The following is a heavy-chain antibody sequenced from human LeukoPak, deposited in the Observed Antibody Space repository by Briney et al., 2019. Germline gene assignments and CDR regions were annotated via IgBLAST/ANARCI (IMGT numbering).Heavy chain of an antibody. CDR2: ISGSGGST. J-gene: IGHJ4*02. V-gene: IGHV3-23*01. CDR3: AKSWATYYYDSSGYYKYYFDY. CDR1: GFTFSSYA. Sequence: GGSLRLSCAASGFTFSSYAMSWVRQAPGKGLEWVSAISGSGGSTYYADSVKGRVTISRDNSKNTLYLQMNSLRDEDTAVYYCAKSWATYYYDSSGYYKYYFDYWGQGTLVTVSS. D-gene: IGHD3-22*01.